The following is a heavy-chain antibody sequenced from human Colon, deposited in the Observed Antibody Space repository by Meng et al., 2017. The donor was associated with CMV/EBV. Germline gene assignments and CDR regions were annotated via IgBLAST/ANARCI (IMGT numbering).Heavy chain of an antibody. CDR3: ARDLTNKWFYY. D-gene: IGHD1-26*01. V-gene: IGHV4-39*07. CDR1: GDPISSGSHS. CDR2: MYFSGIA. Sequence: QMQLQEWGPGLVKPAETLSLTCTASGDPISSGSHSWAWFRQPPGKRLEWIGSMYFSGIADYNPSLKSRVTISLHATQKQFSLRLTSVTAADSAVYFCARDLTNKWFYYWGQGTLVTVSS. J-gene: IGHJ4*02.